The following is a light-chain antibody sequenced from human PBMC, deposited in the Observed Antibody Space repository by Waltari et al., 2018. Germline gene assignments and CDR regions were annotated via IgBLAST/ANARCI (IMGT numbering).Light chain of an antibody. CDR3: QQYNSYRT. CDR1: QSISTW. Sequence: DIQMTQSPSTLSASVGDSVTITCRASQSISTWLAWYQQKAGKAPKLLIYKASNLKSGVPSRFSGSGSGTEFTLTISSLQPDDFATYHCQQYNSYRTFGQGTKVEIK. CDR2: KAS. V-gene: IGKV1-5*03. J-gene: IGKJ1*01.